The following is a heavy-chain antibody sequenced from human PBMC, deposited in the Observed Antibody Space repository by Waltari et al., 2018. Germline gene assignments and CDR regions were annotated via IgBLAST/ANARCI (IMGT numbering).Heavy chain of an antibody. CDR3: ARDPAAAGTLSY. D-gene: IGHD6-13*01. Sequence: QLQLQESGPGLVKPSETLSLTCTVSGGSISSSGYYWGWIRQPPGKGLEWIGSIYYSGSTYYNPSLKSRVTISVDTSKNQFSLKLSSVTAADTAVYYCARDPAAAGTLSYWGQGTLVTVSS. J-gene: IGHJ4*02. V-gene: IGHV4-39*07. CDR2: IYYSGST. CDR1: GGSISSSGYY.